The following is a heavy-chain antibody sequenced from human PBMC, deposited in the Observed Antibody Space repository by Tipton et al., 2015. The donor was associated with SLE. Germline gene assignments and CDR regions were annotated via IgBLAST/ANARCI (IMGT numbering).Heavy chain of an antibody. CDR1: GDSISDSY. D-gene: IGHD1-26*01. J-gene: IGHJ4*02. CDR3: ARVSPPPLAAATAAFNC. Sequence: LRLSCTVSGDSISDSYLSWIRQPPGKRMEWIGYLYTGGGTNYNPPLKSRLTMSVDTSKNLFSLNLNYVTAAYTAIYFCARVSPPPLAAATAAFNCWGAGTLVT. CDR2: LYTGGGT. V-gene: IGHV4-4*08.